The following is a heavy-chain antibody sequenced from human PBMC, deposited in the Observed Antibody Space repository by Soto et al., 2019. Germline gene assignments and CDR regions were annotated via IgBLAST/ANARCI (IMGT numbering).Heavy chain of an antibody. CDR1: GFTFSSYE. Sequence: PGGSLRLSCAASGFTFSSYEMNWVRQAPGKGLEWVSYISRSGSTIYYADSVKGRFTISRDNAQNSLYLQMNSLRAEDTAVYYCASLGRITIFGVAPWYFDYWGQGTLVTVSS. CDR3: ASLGRITIFGVAPWYFDY. CDR2: ISRSGSTI. D-gene: IGHD3-3*01. V-gene: IGHV3-48*03. J-gene: IGHJ4*02.